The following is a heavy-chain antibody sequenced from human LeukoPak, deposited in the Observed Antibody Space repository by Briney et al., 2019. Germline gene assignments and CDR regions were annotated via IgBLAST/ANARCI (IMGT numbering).Heavy chain of an antibody. Sequence: GGSLRLSCAASGFTFSSYTMSWVRQAPGKGLEWVSYIGSSGSTKYYADSVKGRFAISRDNAKNSLYLQMNSLRAEDTAVYYCARAEPWLEIDYWGQGTLVTVSS. CDR2: IGSSGSTK. J-gene: IGHJ4*02. CDR3: ARAEPWLEIDY. CDR1: GFTFSSYT. V-gene: IGHV3-48*01. D-gene: IGHD6-19*01.